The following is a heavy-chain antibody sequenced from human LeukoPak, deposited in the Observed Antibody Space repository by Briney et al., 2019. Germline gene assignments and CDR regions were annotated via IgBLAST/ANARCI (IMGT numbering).Heavy chain of an antibody. CDR3: ASSQNYDILTGSIWHYFDY. CDR1: GGSISSGGYY. J-gene: IGHJ4*02. CDR2: IYYSGST. V-gene: IGHV4-31*03. Sequence: PSETLSLTCTVSGGSISSGGYYWSWIRQHPGKGLEWIGYIYYSGSTYYNPSLKSRVTISVDTSKNQFSLKLSSVTAADTAVYYCASSQNYDILTGSIWHYFDYWGQGTLVTVSS. D-gene: IGHD3-9*01.